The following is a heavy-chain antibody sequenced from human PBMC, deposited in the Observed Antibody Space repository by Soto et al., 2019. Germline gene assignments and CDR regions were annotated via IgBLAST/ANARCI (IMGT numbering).Heavy chain of an antibody. D-gene: IGHD5-18*01. CDR2: IYYSGST. Sequence: SETLSLTCTVSGGSISSGDYYWSCIRQPPGKGLEWIGYIYYSGSTYYNPSLKSRVTISVDTSKNQFSLKLSSVTAADTAVYYCASNRYGYTFYDYWGQGTLVTVSS. V-gene: IGHV4-30-4*01. J-gene: IGHJ4*02. CDR1: GGSISSGDYY. CDR3: ASNRYGYTFYDY.